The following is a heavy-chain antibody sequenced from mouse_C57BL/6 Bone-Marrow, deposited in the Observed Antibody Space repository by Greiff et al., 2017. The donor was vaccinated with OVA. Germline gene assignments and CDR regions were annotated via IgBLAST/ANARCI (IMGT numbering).Heavy chain of an antibody. V-gene: IGHV1-72*01. CDR2: LAPNSGGT. Sequence: VQLQQSGAELVKPGASVKLSCKASGYTFTSYWMHWVKQRPGRGLEWIGRLAPNSGGTKYNEKFKSKATLTVDKPSSTAYMQLSSLTSEDSAVYYCARPITTAFDYWGQGTTLTVSS. CDR3: ARPITTAFDY. CDR1: GYTFTSYW. D-gene: IGHD1-1*01. J-gene: IGHJ2*01.